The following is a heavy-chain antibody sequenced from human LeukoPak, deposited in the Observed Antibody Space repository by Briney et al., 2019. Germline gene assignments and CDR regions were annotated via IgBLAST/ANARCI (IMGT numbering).Heavy chain of an antibody. D-gene: IGHD3-10*01. V-gene: IGHV3-48*03. J-gene: IGHJ5*02. CDR1: GFTFSSYE. CDR2: ISSSGSTI. CDR3: ARDRFGGLIDWFDP. Sequence: GGSLRLSCAASGFTFSSYEMNWVRQAPGKGLEWVSYISSSGSTIYYADSVKGRFTISRDNAKNSLYLQMNSLRAEDTAVYYCARDRFGGLIDWFDPWGQGTLVTVSS.